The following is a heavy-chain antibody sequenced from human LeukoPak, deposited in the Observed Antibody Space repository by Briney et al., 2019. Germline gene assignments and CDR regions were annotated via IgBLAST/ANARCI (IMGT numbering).Heavy chain of an antibody. CDR2: ISSSSSYI. J-gene: IGHJ4*02. CDR1: GFTFSRYS. V-gene: IGHV3-21*01. D-gene: IGHD6-19*01. CDR3: ARVYSSGWEGYNY. Sequence: PGGSLRLSCAASGFTFSRYSMNWVRRARGKGLEGVSSISSSSSYIYYADSVKGRFTISRHYAKNTLYLQMNSLRAEDTAVYYCARVYSSGWEGYNYWGKGTLVTVSS.